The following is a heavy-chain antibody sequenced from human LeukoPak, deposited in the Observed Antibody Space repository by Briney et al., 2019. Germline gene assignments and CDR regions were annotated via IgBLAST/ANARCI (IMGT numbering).Heavy chain of an antibody. Sequence: ASVKVSCKASGYTFTSYAMNWVRQAPGQGLEWMGWINANTGNPTYAQGFTGRFVFSLDTSVSTAYLQISSLKAEDTAVYYCAREGESYYGEYYFDYWGQGTLVTVSS. D-gene: IGHD1-26*01. CDR1: GYTFTSYA. CDR3: AREGESYYGEYYFDY. V-gene: IGHV7-4-1*02. CDR2: INANTGNP. J-gene: IGHJ4*02.